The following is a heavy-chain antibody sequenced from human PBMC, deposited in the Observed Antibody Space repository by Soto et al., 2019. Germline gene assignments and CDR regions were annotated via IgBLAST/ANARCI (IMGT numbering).Heavy chain of an antibody. Sequence: GESLKISCKGSGYSLSIYWINWVRQMPGKGLEWMGKIDPSDSRTTYSPSFQGHVTISVDKAISTTYLQWSSLKASDTAIYYCARVGHDYSNSGMDVWGQGTTVTVSS. V-gene: IGHV5-10-1*01. CDR3: ARVGHDYSNSGMDV. D-gene: IGHD4-4*01. J-gene: IGHJ6*02. CDR1: GYSLSIYW. CDR2: IDPSDSRT.